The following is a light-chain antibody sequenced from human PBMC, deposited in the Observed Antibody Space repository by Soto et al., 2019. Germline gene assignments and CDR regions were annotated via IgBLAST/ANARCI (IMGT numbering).Light chain of an antibody. CDR1: RSISSW. V-gene: IGKV1-5*03. CDR3: QQYNSYSPWT. Sequence: DIQMTQSPSTLSASVGDRVTITCRASRSISSWLAWYQQKPGKAPKLLIYKASSLESGVPSRFSGSGSGTEFTLTISSLQLDDFATYYCQQYNSYSPWTFGQGTKVEIK. J-gene: IGKJ1*01. CDR2: KAS.